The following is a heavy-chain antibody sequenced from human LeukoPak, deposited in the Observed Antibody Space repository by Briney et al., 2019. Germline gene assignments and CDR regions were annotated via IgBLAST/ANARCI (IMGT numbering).Heavy chain of an antibody. CDR2: IYYSGST. CDR1: GDPINSYY. CDR3: ARTAYARFFDL. D-gene: IGHD2-21*01. Sequence: SETLSLTCTVSGDPINSYYWSWIRQPPGKGLEWIGHIYYSGSTNYNPSLKSRVTISIDTSKNQFSLKLSSVTAADTAVYYCARTAYARFFDLWGRATLVTVSS. J-gene: IGHJ2*01. V-gene: IGHV4-59*01.